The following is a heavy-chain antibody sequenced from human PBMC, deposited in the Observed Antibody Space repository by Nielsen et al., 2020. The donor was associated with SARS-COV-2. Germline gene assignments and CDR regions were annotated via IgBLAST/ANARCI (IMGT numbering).Heavy chain of an antibody. Sequence: GESLKISCAAAGFTFRNYGMHWVRQAPGKGLEWVAVISYDGSDKYYADSVKGRFTISRDNSKNTLYLHMNSLRAEDTAEYYCVTGGQWLVRHPYGMEVWGQGTTVTVSS. V-gene: IGHV3-30*03. D-gene: IGHD6-19*01. CDR3: VTGGQWLVRHPYGMEV. J-gene: IGHJ6*02. CDR2: ISYDGSDK. CDR1: GFTFRNYG.